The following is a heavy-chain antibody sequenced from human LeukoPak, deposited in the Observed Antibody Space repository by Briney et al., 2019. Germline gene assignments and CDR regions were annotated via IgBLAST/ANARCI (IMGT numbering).Heavy chain of an antibody. Sequence: PGGSRRLSCAASGFTVSSNYMSWVRQAPGKGLEWVSVIYSGGNTYYADSVKGRFTISRDNSKNTLYLQMNSLRAEDTAVYYCAKERSGSLDAFDIWGQGTMVTVSS. V-gene: IGHV3-53*01. J-gene: IGHJ3*02. D-gene: IGHD1-26*01. CDR2: IYSGGNT. CDR1: GFTVSSNY. CDR3: AKERSGSLDAFDI.